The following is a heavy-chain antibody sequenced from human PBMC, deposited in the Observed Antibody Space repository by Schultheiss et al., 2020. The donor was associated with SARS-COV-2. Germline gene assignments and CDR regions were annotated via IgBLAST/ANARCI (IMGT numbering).Heavy chain of an antibody. CDR2: IWYDGSNK. D-gene: IGHD6-13*01. Sequence: GGSLRLSCAASGFIFSDYGMHWVRQAPGKGLEWVAVIWYDGSNKYYADSVKGRFTISRDNAKNSLYLQMNSLRAEDTAVYYCARVPGAAVYYFDYWGQGTLVTVSS. CDR1: GFIFSDYG. V-gene: IGHV3-33*01. J-gene: IGHJ4*02. CDR3: ARVPGAAVYYFDY.